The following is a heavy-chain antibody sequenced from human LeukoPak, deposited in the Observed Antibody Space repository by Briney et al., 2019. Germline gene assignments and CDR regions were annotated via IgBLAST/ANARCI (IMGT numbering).Heavy chain of an antibody. CDR1: GDTFTSYG. CDR3: ATGRGVYFDY. D-gene: IGHD1-1*01. V-gene: IGHV1-18*01. Sequence: GASLKLSCKASGDTFTSYGISWVRQPPGQGLEWMGWISAYNGNTNYAQKLQGRVTLTTDTSTSSAYLELRSMRSDDTAVYCCATGRGVYFDYWGQGTLVTVSS. J-gene: IGHJ4*02. CDR2: ISAYNGNT.